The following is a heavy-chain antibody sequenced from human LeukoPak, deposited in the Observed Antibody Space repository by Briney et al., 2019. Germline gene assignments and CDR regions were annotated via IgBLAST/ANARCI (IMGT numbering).Heavy chain of an antibody. V-gene: IGHV3-33*06. J-gene: IGHJ2*01. CDR1: GFTFSSYG. CDR2: IWYDGSNK. D-gene: IGHD3-22*01. CDR3: AKAPHLGDGSAYYYWYFDL. Sequence: PGGSLRLSCAASGFTFSSYGMHWVRQAPGKGQGWVAVIWYDGSNKYYVDSVKGRFTVSSDNSNNTVYQLFNSLGAAYTSVYYCAKAPHLGDGSAYYYWYFDLWARGTLVTVPS.